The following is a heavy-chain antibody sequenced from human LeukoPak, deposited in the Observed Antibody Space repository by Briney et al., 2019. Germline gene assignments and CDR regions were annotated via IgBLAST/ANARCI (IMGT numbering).Heavy chain of an antibody. D-gene: IGHD6-19*01. J-gene: IGHJ5*02. Sequence: SETLSLTCAVSGGSISSGGYSWSWIRQPPGKGLEWIGYIYYSGSTYYNPSLKSRVTISVDTSKNQFSLKLSSVTAADTAVYYCARAKSSGWYLGWFDPWGQGTLVTVSS. CDR1: GGSISSGGYS. CDR2: IYYSGST. V-gene: IGHV4-30-4*07. CDR3: ARAKSSGWYLGWFDP.